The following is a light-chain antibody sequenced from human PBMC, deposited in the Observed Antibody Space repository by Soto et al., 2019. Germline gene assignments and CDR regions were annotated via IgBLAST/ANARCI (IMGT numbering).Light chain of an antibody. CDR1: SSDVGGYNY. J-gene: IGLJ1*01. V-gene: IGLV2-14*01. CDR2: EVS. CDR3: ATWDDSLHGYV. Sequence: QSALTQPASVSGSPGQSITISCTGTSSDVGGYNYVSWYQQHPGKAPKLMIYEVSNRPSGVSNRFSGSKSGNTASLTISGLQAEDEADYYCATWDDSLHGYVFGTGTKVTVL.